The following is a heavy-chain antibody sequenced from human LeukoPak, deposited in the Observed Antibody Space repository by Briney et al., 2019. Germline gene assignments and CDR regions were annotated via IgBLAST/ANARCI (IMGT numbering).Heavy chain of an antibody. CDR3: AKQYYYGSGSSPFDY. Sequence: GRSLRLSCAASGFTFDDYAMHWVRQAPGKGLEWVSGISWNSGSIGYADSVKGRFTISRDNAKNSRYLQMNSLRAEDTALYYCAKQYYYGSGSSPFDYWGQGTLVTVSS. J-gene: IGHJ4*02. CDR2: ISWNSGSI. CDR1: GFTFDDYA. V-gene: IGHV3-9*01. D-gene: IGHD3-10*01.